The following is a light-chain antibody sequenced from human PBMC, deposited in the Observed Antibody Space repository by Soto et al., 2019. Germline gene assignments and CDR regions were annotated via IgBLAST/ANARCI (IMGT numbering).Light chain of an antibody. CDR2: EVS. J-gene: IGLJ2*01. V-gene: IGLV2-18*02. Sequence: ALTQPPSVSGSPGQSVTISCTGTSSDVGSYNRVSWYQQPPGTAPKLMIYEVSNRPSGVPDRFSGSKSGNTASLTISGLQAEDEADYYCSSYTSSSLLFGGGTKLTVL. CDR3: SSYTSSSLL. CDR1: SSDVGSYNR.